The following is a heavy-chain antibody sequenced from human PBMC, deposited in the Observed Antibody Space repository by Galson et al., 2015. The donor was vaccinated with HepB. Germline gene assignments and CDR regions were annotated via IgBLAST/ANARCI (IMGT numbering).Heavy chain of an antibody. Sequence: SLRLSCAASGFTFSGSAIHWVRQTSGKGLEWVGRIGSKANNYATAYAASVEGRFTISRDDSKNTAFLQMNTLKTEDTAIYYCARGSEDNYGSFDYWGQGTLVTVSS. CDR1: GFTFSGSA. D-gene: IGHD3-10*01. CDR3: ARGSEDNYGSFDY. J-gene: IGHJ4*02. CDR2: IGSKANNYAT. V-gene: IGHV3-73*01.